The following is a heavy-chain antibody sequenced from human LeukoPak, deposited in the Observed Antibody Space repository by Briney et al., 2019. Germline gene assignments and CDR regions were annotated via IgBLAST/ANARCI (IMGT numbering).Heavy chain of an antibody. Sequence: PSETLSLTCAVYGGSFSGYYWNWIRQPPGKGLEWIGEINHSGSTNYNLSLKSRVTISVDTSKNQSSLKLSSVTAADTAVYYCARGTGIVATIDTPPFDYWGQGTLVTVSS. D-gene: IGHD5-12*01. CDR2: INHSGST. CDR3: ARGTGIVATIDTPPFDY. V-gene: IGHV4-34*01. J-gene: IGHJ4*02. CDR1: GGSFSGYY.